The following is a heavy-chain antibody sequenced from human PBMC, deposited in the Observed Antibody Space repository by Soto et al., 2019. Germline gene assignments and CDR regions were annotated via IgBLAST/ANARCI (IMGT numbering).Heavy chain of an antibody. CDR2: IRSSSNTI. CDR1: GFTFTTYD. Sequence: GGSLRLSCAASGFTFTTYDMNWVRQAPGKGLEWVSYIRSSSNTIYYADSVKGRFTIPRDNGKNSLYLQMNSLRDEDTAAYYCARGGSHGMDVWGQGTTVTVSS. J-gene: IGHJ6*02. V-gene: IGHV3-48*02. CDR3: ARGGSHGMDV. D-gene: IGHD5-12*01.